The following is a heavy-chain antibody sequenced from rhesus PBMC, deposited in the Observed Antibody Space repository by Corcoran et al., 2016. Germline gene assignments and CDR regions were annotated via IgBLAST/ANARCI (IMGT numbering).Heavy chain of an antibody. D-gene: IGHD7-45*01. CDR2: IYGSSWRT. V-gene: IGHV4-76*01. CDR3: ARHERLTGLDY. J-gene: IGHJ4*01. Sequence: QVQLQESGPGLVKPSETLSRTCAGSGGSIRGGYDWSWCRQPPGKGLEWIGCIYGSSWRTNSKPSLKSRVTISQATSKNQFSLNLRSVTAADTAVYFCARHERLTGLDYWGQGVLVTVSS. CDR1: GGSIRGGYD.